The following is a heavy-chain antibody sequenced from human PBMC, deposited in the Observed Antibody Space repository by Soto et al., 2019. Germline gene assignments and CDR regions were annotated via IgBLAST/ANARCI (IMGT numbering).Heavy chain of an antibody. V-gene: IGHV4-30-2*01. CDR3: AAGGGLPRYY. CDR2: IYHSGST. J-gene: IGHJ4*02. Sequence: TLSVTRAVSGGSISGGGYSRSWIRQPPGKGLEWIGYIYHSGSTYYNPSLKSRVTISVDRSKNQFSLKLSSVTAADTAVYYCAAGGGLPRYYWGQGTLVTVSS. D-gene: IGHD5-12*01. CDR1: GGSISGGGYS.